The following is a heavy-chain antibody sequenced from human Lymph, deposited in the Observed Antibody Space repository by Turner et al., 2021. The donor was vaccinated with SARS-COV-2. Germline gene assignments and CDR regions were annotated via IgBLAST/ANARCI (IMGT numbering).Heavy chain of an antibody. V-gene: IGHV3-30*18. CDR3: AKDHAWYSSGWYARGLDY. Sequence: QVQLVESGGGVVQPGRSLRLSCAASGFTFSSYDMHWVRQAPGKGLEWVAGISHDGSDKYYADSVKGRFTISRDNSKNTLYLQMHSLRAEDTAVYYCAKDHAWYSSGWYARGLDYWGQGSLVTVSS. D-gene: IGHD6-19*01. CDR2: ISHDGSDK. J-gene: IGHJ4*02. CDR1: GFTFSSYD.